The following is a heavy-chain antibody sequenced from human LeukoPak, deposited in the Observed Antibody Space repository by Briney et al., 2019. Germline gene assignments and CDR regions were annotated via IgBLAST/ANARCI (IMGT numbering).Heavy chain of an antibody. CDR3: AREFSGTVDKSLDY. D-gene: IGHD1-26*01. Sequence: GASVKVSCKASGYTFTSYGISWVRQAPGQGLEWMGWISAYNGNTNYAQKLQGRVTMTTDTSTSTAYVELRSLRSDDTAVYYCAREFSGTVDKSLDYWGQGTLVTISS. V-gene: IGHV1-18*01. J-gene: IGHJ4*02. CDR1: GYTFTSYG. CDR2: ISAYNGNT.